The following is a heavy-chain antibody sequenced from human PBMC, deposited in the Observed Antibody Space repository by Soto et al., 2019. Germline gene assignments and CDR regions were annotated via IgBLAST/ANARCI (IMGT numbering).Heavy chain of an antibody. Sequence: SETLSLTCTVSAGSISSYYWSWIRQPPGKGLEWIGYIYFSGGTNYNPSLKSRVTISVDTSKNQFSLKLSSVTAADTAVYYCARESRSWYGSILDYWGQVTLVSVS. D-gene: IGHD6-13*01. CDR2: IYFSGGT. V-gene: IGHV4-59*12. CDR1: AGSISSYY. J-gene: IGHJ4*02. CDR3: ARESRSWYGSILDY.